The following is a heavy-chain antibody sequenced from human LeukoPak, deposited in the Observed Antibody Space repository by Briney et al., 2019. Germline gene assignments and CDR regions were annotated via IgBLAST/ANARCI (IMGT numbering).Heavy chain of an antibody. CDR3: AREGPVVRPTTPSSSYYYYMDV. D-gene: IGHD2-2*01. CDR1: GFMFRNFR. Sequence: GVSLRLSCAASGFMFRNFRMSWVRRAPGKGREGVANIKQDGSNKHYVDPVKGRFTNSRDNAKNSLCLQMNSLRAEDTAVYYCAREGPVVRPTTPSSSYYYYMDVWGKGTTVTVSS. CDR2: IKQDGSNK. V-gene: IGHV3-7*01. J-gene: IGHJ6*03.